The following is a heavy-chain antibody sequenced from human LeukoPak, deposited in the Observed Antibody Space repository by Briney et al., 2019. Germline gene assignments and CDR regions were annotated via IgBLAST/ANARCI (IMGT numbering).Heavy chain of an antibody. D-gene: IGHD4-23*01. Sequence: GGSLRLSCAASGFTFITYSMNWVRQAPGKGLEWVSSISSSSSYIYYADSLKGRFTISRDNAKNSLYLQMNSLRAEDTAVYYCARVARGNSGAFDIWGQGTMVTVSS. V-gene: IGHV3-21*01. J-gene: IGHJ3*02. CDR3: ARVARGNSGAFDI. CDR1: GFTFITYS. CDR2: ISSSSSYI.